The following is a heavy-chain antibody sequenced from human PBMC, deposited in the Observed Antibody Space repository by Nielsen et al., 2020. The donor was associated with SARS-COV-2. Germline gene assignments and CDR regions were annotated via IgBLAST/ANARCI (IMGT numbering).Heavy chain of an antibody. V-gene: IGHV3-30*02. D-gene: IGHD2-8*01. CDR1: GFIFSNYG. CDR3: VHLSPNGSFYL. CDR2: ILDDGRDR. Sequence: GGSLRLSCAASGFIFSNYGIHWVRQAPGKGLQWVALILDDGRDRYYADPVRGRFTISRNNSKNMVYSEMNSLRPEDTALYHCVHLSPNGSFYLWGQGTLVTVSS. J-gene: IGHJ5*02.